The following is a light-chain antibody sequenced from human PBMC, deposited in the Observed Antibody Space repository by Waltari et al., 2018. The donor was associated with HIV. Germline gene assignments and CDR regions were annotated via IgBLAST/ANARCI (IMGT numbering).Light chain of an antibody. Sequence: EIVMTQSPATLSVSPGERATLSCRASQSVSSNLAWYQQKPGQAPKVLIYGVSTRATGIPARFSGSGSGTEFTLTISSLQSEDFAVYYCQQYYSWPLTFGQGTKVEIK. CDR2: GVS. CDR1: QSVSSN. J-gene: IGKJ1*01. CDR3: QQYYSWPLT. V-gene: IGKV3-15*01.